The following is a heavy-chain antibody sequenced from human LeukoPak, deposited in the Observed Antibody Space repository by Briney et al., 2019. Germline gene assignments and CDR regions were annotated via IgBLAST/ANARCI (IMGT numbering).Heavy chain of an antibody. V-gene: IGHV3-30*03. CDR3: ARDSWYTSGYEFDY. CDR2: ISYDGSEK. CDR1: GFTFTTYA. D-gene: IGHD6-19*01. J-gene: IGHJ4*02. Sequence: GRSLRLSCTASGFTFTTYAMHWVRQAPGKGLEWVALISYDGSEKYSADSVKGRFTISRDNSKNTLYLQMNSLRAEDTAVYYCARDSWYTSGYEFDYWGQGTLVTVSS.